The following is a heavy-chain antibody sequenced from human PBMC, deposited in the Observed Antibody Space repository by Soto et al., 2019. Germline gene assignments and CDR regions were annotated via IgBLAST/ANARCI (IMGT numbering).Heavy chain of an antibody. J-gene: IGHJ4*02. D-gene: IGHD3-3*01. CDR3: AKGYYDFWSGYYYFDY. CDR2: ISGSGGST. Sequence: GGSLRLSCAASGFTFSSYAMSWVRQAPGKGLEWVSAISGSGGSTYYADSVKGRFTISRDTSKNTLYLQMNSLRAEDTAVYYCAKGYYDFWSGYYYFDYWGQGTLVTVSS. CDR1: GFTFSSYA. V-gene: IGHV3-23*01.